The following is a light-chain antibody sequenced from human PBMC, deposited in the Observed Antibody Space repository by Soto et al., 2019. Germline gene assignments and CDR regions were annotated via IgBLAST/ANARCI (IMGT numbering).Light chain of an antibody. CDR2: DNN. CDR1: SSNIGNNY. V-gene: IGLV1-51*01. Sequence: QSVLTQPPSVSAAPGQKVTISCSGSSSNIGNNYVSSYQQLPGTAPKLLIYDNNKRPSGIPDLFSGSKSGTSATLGITGLQTGDEADYYCGTWDSSLSVYVFGTGTKLTVL. CDR3: GTWDSSLSVYV. J-gene: IGLJ1*01.